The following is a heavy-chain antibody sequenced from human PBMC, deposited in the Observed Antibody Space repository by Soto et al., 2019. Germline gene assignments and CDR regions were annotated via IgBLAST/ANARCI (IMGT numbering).Heavy chain of an antibody. CDR2: IIPVIDIK. Sequence: QVQLVQSGAEVKKPGSSVKVSCKASGGTFRSSFISWVRQAPGQGREWMGRIIPVIDIKHYAQKWQGRVTITADKSTSTAYMELSSLRSDDTAVYYCASEPYPPQVGGTIGDAFDIWGQGTMVTVSS. J-gene: IGHJ3*02. V-gene: IGHV1-69*02. CDR1: GGTFRSSF. D-gene: IGHD1-26*01. CDR3: ASEPYPPQVGGTIGDAFDI.